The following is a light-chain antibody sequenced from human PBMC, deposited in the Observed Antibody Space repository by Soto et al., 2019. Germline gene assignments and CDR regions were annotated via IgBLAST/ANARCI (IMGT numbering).Light chain of an antibody. J-gene: IGKJ5*01. V-gene: IGKV1-9*01. CDR1: QGISSY. CDR2: TAS. CDR3: QQRNSYPIT. Sequence: DIQLTQSPSFLSASVRDRVTITCRASQGISSYLAWYQQKPGKAPNLLIHTASTLQSGVPSRFSGSVSGTEFTLTISSLQPEDFATYYCQQRNSYPITVGEGTRLEIK.